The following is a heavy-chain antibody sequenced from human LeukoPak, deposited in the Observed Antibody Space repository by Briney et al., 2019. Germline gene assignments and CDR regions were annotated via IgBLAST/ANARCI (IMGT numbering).Heavy chain of an antibody. Sequence: TGGSLRLSCAASGFTFSSYWMSWFRQAPGKGLEWVGRIKSKTDGGTTDYAAPVKGRFTISRDDSKNTLYLQMNSLKTEDTAVYYCTTDYSNYLEANDYWGQGTLVTVSS. CDR1: GFTFSSYW. V-gene: IGHV3-15*01. CDR2: IKSKTDGGTT. D-gene: IGHD4-11*01. CDR3: TTDYSNYLEANDY. J-gene: IGHJ4*02.